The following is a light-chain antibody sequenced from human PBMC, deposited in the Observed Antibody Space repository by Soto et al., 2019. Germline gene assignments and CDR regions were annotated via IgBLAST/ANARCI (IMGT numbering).Light chain of an antibody. V-gene: IGLV2-14*01. Sequence: QSALTQPASVSGSPGQSITISCTGTSSDVGGYNYVSWYQQHPGKAPKLMIYDVSNRPSGVSNRFSGSKSGNTASLTISGLQAEDEADYYCRSYTSSRTLRYVFGNGTKVTV. CDR3: RSYTSSRTLRYV. CDR2: DVS. J-gene: IGLJ1*01. CDR1: SSDVGGYNY.